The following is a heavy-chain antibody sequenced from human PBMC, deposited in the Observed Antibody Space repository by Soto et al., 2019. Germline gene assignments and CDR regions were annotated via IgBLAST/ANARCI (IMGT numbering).Heavy chain of an antibody. J-gene: IGHJ4*02. D-gene: IGHD3-22*01. CDR1: GFTFSSYA. Sequence: GSLRLSCAASGFTFSSYAMSWVRQAPGKGLEWVSAISGSGGSTYYADSVKGRFTISRDNSKNTLYLQMNSLRAEDTAVYYCAKGGYYDSSGYSPSGYWGQGTLVTVSS. CDR3: AKGGYYDSSGYSPSGY. V-gene: IGHV3-23*01. CDR2: ISGSGGST.